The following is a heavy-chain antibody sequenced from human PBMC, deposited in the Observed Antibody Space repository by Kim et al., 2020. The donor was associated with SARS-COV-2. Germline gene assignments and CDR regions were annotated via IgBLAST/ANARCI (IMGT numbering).Heavy chain of an antibody. CDR3: ARASNRRY. J-gene: IGHJ4*02. CDR2: IKQDGSEK. V-gene: IGHV3-7*01. Sequence: GGSLRLSCAASGFTFSNYWMSWVRQAPGKGLEWVANIKQDGSEKYYVDSVKGRFTISRDNAENSLYLQLNSLRAGDTAVYYCARASNRRYWGQGTLVTVSS. CDR1: GFTFSNYW.